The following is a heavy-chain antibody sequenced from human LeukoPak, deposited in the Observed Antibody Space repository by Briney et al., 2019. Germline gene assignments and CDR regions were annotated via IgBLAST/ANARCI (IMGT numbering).Heavy chain of an antibody. J-gene: IGHJ3*02. CDR3: ARGWDTIFGVVYAFDI. V-gene: IGHV4-30-2*01. Sequence: SETLSLTCAVSGASISSGGYSWSWLRQPPGKGLEWIGYIYHSGSTYYNPSLKSRVTISVDRSKNQFSLKLSSVTAADTAVYYCARGWDTIFGVVYAFDIWGQGTMVTVSS. CDR1: GASISSGGYS. CDR2: IYHSGST. D-gene: IGHD3-3*01.